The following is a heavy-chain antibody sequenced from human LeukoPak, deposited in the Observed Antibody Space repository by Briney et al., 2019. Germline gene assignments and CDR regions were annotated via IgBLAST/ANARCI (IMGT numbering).Heavy chain of an antibody. CDR1: GFTFSSYA. CDR2: IPYDGSNK. CDR3: ARSHYTLPYYFDY. J-gene: IGHJ4*02. D-gene: IGHD1-26*01. V-gene: IGHV3-30-3*01. Sequence: PGGSLRLSCAASGFTFSSYAMHWVRQAPGKGLEWVAVIPYDGSNKYYADSVKGRFTISRDNSKNTLYLQMNSLRAEDTAVYYCARSHYTLPYYFDYWGQGTLVTVSS.